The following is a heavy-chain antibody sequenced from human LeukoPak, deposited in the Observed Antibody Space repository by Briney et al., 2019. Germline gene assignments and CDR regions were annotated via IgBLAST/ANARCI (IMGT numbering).Heavy chain of an antibody. J-gene: IGHJ4*02. V-gene: IGHV3-33*01. CDR3: ARVPGGDYLGIDY. Sequence: PGRSLRLSCAASGFTFSSYGMHWVRQAPGKGLEWVAVIWYDGSNKYYADSVKGRFTISRDNSKNTLYLQMNSLRAEDTAVYYCARVPGGDYLGIDYWGQGTLVTVSS. CDR2: IWYDGSNK. CDR1: GFTFSSYG. D-gene: IGHD2-21*02.